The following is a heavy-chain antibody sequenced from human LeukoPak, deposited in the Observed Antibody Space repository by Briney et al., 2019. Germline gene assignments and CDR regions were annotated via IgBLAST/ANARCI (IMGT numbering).Heavy chain of an antibody. V-gene: IGHV1-18*01. Sequence: ASVKVSCKASGYTFTSYGISWVRQAPGQGLEWMGWISAYNGNTNYAQKLQGRVTMTTDTSTSTAYMELRSLRSDDTAVYYCAKVGQTYYYDSSKDYWGQGTLVTVSS. CDR3: AKVGQTYYYDSSKDY. CDR1: GYTFTSYG. CDR2: ISAYNGNT. D-gene: IGHD3-22*01. J-gene: IGHJ4*02.